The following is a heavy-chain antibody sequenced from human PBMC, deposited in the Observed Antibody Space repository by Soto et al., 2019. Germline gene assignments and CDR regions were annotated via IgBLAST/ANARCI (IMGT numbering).Heavy chain of an antibody. Sequence: QVQLVQSGDEVKKPGASVKVSCKASGYTFTNYGISWVRQAPGHGLEWMGWINGYNGNTVYTQKIQGRLTMTAETSAATAYMELRSLRFDDTAVYYCVREGDVVYYNYGMDVWGQGTTVIVSS. CDR3: VREGDVVYYNYGMDV. J-gene: IGHJ6*02. V-gene: IGHV1-18*01. D-gene: IGHD2-15*01. CDR2: INGYNGNT. CDR1: GYTFTNYG.